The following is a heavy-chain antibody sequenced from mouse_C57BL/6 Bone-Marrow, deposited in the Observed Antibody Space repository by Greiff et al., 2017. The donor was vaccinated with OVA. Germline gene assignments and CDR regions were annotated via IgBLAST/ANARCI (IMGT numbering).Heavy chain of an antibody. J-gene: IGHJ1*03. CDR1: GYTFTSYW. CDR2: IDPNSGGT. V-gene: IGHV1-72*01. CDR3: ARSYYGSSYRYWYFDV. D-gene: IGHD1-1*01. Sequence: QVQLQQSGAELVKPGASVKLSCKASGYTFTSYWMHWVKQRPGRGLEWIGRIDPNSGGTKYNEKFKSKATLTVDKPSSTAYMQLSSLTSEDSAVYYCARSYYGSSYRYWYFDVWGTGTTVTVSS.